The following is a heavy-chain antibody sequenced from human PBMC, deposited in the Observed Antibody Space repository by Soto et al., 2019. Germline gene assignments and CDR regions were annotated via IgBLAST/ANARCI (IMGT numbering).Heavy chain of an antibody. V-gene: IGHV3-48*02. D-gene: IGHD5-12*01. J-gene: IGHJ4*02. Sequence: GGSLRLSCAASGFTFSSYSMNWVRQAPGKGLEWVSYISSSSSTIYYADSVKGRFTISRDNAENSLYLQMNSLRDEDTAVYYCARDRLERWLQSSDYWGQGTLVTVSS. CDR2: ISSSSSTI. CDR1: GFTFSSYS. CDR3: ARDRLERWLQSSDY.